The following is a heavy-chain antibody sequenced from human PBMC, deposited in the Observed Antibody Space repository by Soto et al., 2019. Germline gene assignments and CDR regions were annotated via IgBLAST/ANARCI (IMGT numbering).Heavy chain of an antibody. CDR2: ISSSSSYI. V-gene: IGHV3-21*01. CDR3: ARDKKDCSGGSCYVFYYGMDV. J-gene: IGHJ6*02. D-gene: IGHD2-15*01. CDR1: GFTFSSYS. Sequence: GGSLRLSCAASGFTFSSYSMNWVRQAPGKGLEWVSSISSSSSYIYYADSVKGRFTISRDNAKNSLYLQMNSLRAEDTAVYYCARDKKDCSGGSCYVFYYGMDVWGQGTTVTVSS.